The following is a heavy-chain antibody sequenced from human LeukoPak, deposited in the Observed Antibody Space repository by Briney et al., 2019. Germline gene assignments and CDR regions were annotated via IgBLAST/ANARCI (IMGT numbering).Heavy chain of an antibody. V-gene: IGHV3-23*01. D-gene: IGHD5-12*01. CDR1: GFSFNNYA. CDR2: IIGSSGST. CDR3: AKGAYDYIEIAYFDY. Sequence: PGGSLRLSCVASGFSFNNYAMNWVRQAPGKGLEWVSLIIGSSGSTFYADSVKGRFSIYREKSKNTLYLQMNRLRADDTAVYYCAKGAYDYIEIAYFDYWGQGSLVTVSP. J-gene: IGHJ4*02.